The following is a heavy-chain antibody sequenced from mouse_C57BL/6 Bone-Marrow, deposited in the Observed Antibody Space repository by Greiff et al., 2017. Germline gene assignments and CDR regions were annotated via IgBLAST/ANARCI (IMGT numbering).Heavy chain of an antibody. CDR1: GFSFNTYA. V-gene: IGHV10-1*01. CDR3: VVVAYYYAMDY. J-gene: IGHJ4*01. CDR2: IRSKSNNYAT. D-gene: IGHD1-1*01. Sequence: VKLVESGGGLVQPTGSLKLSCAASGFSFNTYAMNWVRQAPGKGLEWVARIRSKSNNYATYYADSVKDRFTISRDDSESMLYLQMNNLKTEDTAIYYCVVVAYYYAMDYWGQGTSVTVSS.